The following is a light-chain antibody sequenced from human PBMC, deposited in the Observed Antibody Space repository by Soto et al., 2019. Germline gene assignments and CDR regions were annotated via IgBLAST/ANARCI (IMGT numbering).Light chain of an antibody. V-gene: IGKV1-5*01. Sequence: DIQMTHSPSTLSASVLYVVTITFRSNRSIGTWLAWYQQKPGKAPKVLIYDVSSLKSGVPSRFSGSASATEFTLTISSLQPDDFATYYCKQYKSFWKFGQGTKVDIK. CDR2: DVS. J-gene: IGKJ1*01. CDR3: KQYKSFWK. CDR1: RSIGTW.